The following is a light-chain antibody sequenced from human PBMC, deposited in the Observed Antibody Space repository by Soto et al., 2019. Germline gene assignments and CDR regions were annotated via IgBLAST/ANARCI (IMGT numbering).Light chain of an antibody. CDR1: QSVGSY. Sequence: EIVLTQSPVTLSLSPGERATLSCRASQSVGSYFAWYQQKPGQAPRLLFYDASSRATGIPARFSGSESGTDFTLTISSLEPEDFAVYYCQQRSDWTSTFGGGTRVEVK. CDR3: QQRSDWTST. V-gene: IGKV3-11*01. J-gene: IGKJ4*01. CDR2: DAS.